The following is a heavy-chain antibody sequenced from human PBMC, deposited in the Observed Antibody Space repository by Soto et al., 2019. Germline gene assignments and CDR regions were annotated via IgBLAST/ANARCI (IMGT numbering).Heavy chain of an antibody. CDR3: ARLGHVYYYDSSGYREYFQH. CDR1: GGSFSGYY. CDR2: INHSGST. D-gene: IGHD3-22*01. J-gene: IGHJ1*01. V-gene: IGHV4-34*01. Sequence: SETLSLTCAVYGGSFSGYYWTWIRQPPGKGLEWIGEINHSGSTTYNPSLRSRVTISVDTSKNQFSLKLSSVTAADTAVYYCARLGHVYYYDSSGYREYFQHWGQGTLVTVSS.